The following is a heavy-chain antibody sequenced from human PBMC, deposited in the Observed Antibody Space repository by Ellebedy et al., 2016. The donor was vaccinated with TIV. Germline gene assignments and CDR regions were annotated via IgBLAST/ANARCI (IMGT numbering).Heavy chain of an antibody. V-gene: IGHV4-39*01. J-gene: IGHJ4*02. CDR2: IYYSGST. CDR1: GGSISSSSYY. Sequence: SETLSLXXTVSGGSISSSSYYWGWIRQPPGKGLEWFGSIYYSGSTYYNPSLKSRVTISVDTSKNQFSLKLSSVTAADTAVYYCARRVGAIDYWGQGTLVTVSS. CDR3: ARRVGAIDY. D-gene: IGHD1-26*01.